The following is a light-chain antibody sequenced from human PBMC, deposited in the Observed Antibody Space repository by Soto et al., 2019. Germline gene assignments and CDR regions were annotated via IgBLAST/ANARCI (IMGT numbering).Light chain of an antibody. CDR2: LNSDGSH. Sequence: QPVLTQSPSASASLGASVRLTGTLSSGHGSYAIAWHQQQPEKGPRYLMKLNSDGSHSKGDGIPDRFSGSSSGAERYLTISSLQSEDEADYYCQTWGTGDWVFGGGTKLTVL. CDR3: QTWGTGDWV. J-gene: IGLJ3*02. V-gene: IGLV4-69*01. CDR1: SGHGSYA.